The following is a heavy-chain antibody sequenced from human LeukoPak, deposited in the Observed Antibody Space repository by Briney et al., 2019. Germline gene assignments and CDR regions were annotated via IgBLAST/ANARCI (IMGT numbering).Heavy chain of an antibody. J-gene: IGHJ4*02. CDR1: GYSFPRNG. V-gene: IGHV1-18*01. D-gene: IGHD3-16*01. CDR3: ARDVNYAFDY. CDR2: ISANSGNT. Sequence: GASVTVSCKPSGYSFPRNGISWVRQAPGQGLEWMGWISANSGNTNYAHKFRDRVTLTTDTSTSTAYMELRSLRSDDTAVYYCARDVNYAFDYWGQGTLVTVSS.